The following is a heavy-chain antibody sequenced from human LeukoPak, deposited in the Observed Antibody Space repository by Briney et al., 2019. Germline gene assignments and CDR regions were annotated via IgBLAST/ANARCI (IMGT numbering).Heavy chain of an antibody. D-gene: IGHD6-19*01. CDR3: ARDEIAVAGYFDY. CDR1: GFTFSSYS. V-gene: IGHV3-21*01. CDR2: ISSSSSYI. Sequence: PGGSLRLSCAASGFTFSSYSMNWVRQAPEKGLEWVSSISSSSSYIYYADSVKGRFTISRDNAKNSLYLQMNSLRAEDTAVYYCARDEIAVAGYFDYWGQGTLVTVSS. J-gene: IGHJ4*02.